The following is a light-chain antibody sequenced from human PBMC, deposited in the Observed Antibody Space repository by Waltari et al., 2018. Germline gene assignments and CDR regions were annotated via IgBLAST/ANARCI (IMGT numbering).Light chain of an antibody. J-gene: IGKJ4*01. CDR1: QDIKNY. CDR2: DAS. Sequence: DIQMTQSPSSLSASVGDRVTITCQASQDIKNYLNWYQQKPGKAPKPLIYDASNLETGVPSRYSGSGSGTDFTFTISSLQPEDIATYFCQQYDNLPLTFGGGTKVDIK. V-gene: IGKV1-33*01. CDR3: QQYDNLPLT.